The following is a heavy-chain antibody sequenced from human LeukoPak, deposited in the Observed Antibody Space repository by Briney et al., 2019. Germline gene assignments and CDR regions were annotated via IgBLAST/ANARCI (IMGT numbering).Heavy chain of an antibody. Sequence: GGSLRLSCAASGFTFSSYSMNRVRQAPGKGLEWVSYISSSSSLIHYADSVKGRFTISRDNAKNSLYLQMNSLRDEDTAVYYCASSDPRDYWGQGTLVTVSS. V-gene: IGHV3-48*02. CDR3: ASSDPRDY. CDR2: ISSSSSLI. CDR1: GFTFSSYS. J-gene: IGHJ4*02.